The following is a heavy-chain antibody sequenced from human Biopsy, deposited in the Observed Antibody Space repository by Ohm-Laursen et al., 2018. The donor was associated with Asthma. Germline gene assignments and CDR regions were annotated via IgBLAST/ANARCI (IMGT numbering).Heavy chain of an antibody. Sequence: SLRLSCAASGFTFSGYTMNWVRQAPGEGLEWVSSINSSSSYIFYADSVKGRFTISRDNPRNSLYLQMNSLRAEDTAVYYCARDAPTGGYIDYWGQGTLVTVSS. D-gene: IGHD7-27*01. V-gene: IGHV3-21*01. CDR2: INSSSSYI. J-gene: IGHJ4*02. CDR1: GFTFSGYT. CDR3: ARDAPTGGYIDY.